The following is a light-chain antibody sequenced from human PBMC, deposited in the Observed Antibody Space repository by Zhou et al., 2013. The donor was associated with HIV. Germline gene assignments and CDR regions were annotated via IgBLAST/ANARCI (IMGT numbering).Light chain of an antibody. CDR2: GGS. Sequence: EIVMTQSPATLSVSPGERATLSCRASQSVSGSFLAWYQQKPGQSPTLLITGGSNRATGIPDRFGGSGSGTHFTLTISRLEPEDCAVYYCQLYGASVLFGPGTKVGIK. CDR3: QLYGASVL. J-gene: IGKJ3*01. CDR1: QSVSGSF. V-gene: IGKV3-20*01.